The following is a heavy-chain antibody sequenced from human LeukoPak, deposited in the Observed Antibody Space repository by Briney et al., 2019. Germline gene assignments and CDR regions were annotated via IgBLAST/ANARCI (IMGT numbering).Heavy chain of an antibody. D-gene: IGHD6-19*01. V-gene: IGHV3-30-3*01. CDR1: GFTFSSYA. CDR2: ISYDGSNK. Sequence: PGGSLRLSCAASGFTFSSYAMHXXXQAPGKGLEWVAIISYDGSNKYYADSVKGRFTISRDNSKNTLYLQMNSLRAEDTAVYYCAREIIAVAESGAGGQGTLLTVSS. J-gene: IGHJ4*02. CDR3: AREIIAVAESGA.